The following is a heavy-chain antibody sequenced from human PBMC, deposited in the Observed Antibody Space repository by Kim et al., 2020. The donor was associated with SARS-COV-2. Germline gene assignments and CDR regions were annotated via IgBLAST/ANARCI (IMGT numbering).Heavy chain of an antibody. CDR1: GFTFSSYA. CDR2: ISGSGGST. V-gene: IGHV3-23*01. CDR3: AKLGGGSSYFDWLLTPIDY. J-gene: IGHJ4*02. Sequence: GGSLRLSCAASGFTFSSYAMSWVRQAPGKGLEWVSAISGSGGSTYYADSVKGRFTISRDNSKNTLYLQMNSLRAEDTAVYYCAKLGGGSSYFDWLLTPIDYWGQGTLVTVSS. D-gene: IGHD3-9*01.